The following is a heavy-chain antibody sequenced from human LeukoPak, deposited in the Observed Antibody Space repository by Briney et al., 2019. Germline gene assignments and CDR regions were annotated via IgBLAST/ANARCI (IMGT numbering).Heavy chain of an antibody. D-gene: IGHD2-15*01. CDR1: GYTFIDYY. J-gene: IGHJ5*02. CDR2: INPKNGDT. V-gene: IGHV1-2*02. CDR3: AREGSNFTDTNWFDP. Sequence: ASVKVSCKASGYTFIDYYMHWVRQAPGQGLEWMGWINPKNGDTNYAQNFQGRLAMTRDTSISTVYMELSRLRSDDTAVYYCAREGSNFTDTNWFDPWGQGTLVTVSS.